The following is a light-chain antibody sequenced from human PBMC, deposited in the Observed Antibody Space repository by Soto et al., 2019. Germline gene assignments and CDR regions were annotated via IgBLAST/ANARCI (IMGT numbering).Light chain of an antibody. CDR3: CPYAGSYTLV. J-gene: IGLJ1*01. CDR2: DVN. Sequence: QSALTQPRSVSGSPGQSVTISCTGTSSDVGGYNYVSWYQQHPGKAPKLMIYDVNKRPSGVPDRFPGSKSGNTASLTISGLQAEDEADYYCCPYAGSYTLVFGTGTKVTVL. CDR1: SSDVGGYNY. V-gene: IGLV2-11*01.